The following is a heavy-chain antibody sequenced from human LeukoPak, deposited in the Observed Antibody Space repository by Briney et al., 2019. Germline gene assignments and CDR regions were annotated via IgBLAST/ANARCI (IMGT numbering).Heavy chain of an antibody. CDR1: GFTFSSYE. D-gene: IGHD6-6*01. Sequence: GGSLRLSCAASGFTFSSYEMNWVRQAPGKGLEWVSYISSSGSTIYYADSVKGRFTISRDNAKNSLYLQMNSLRAEDTAVYYCAKDRAAPSGGYYFDYWGQGTLVTVSS. V-gene: IGHV3-48*03. J-gene: IGHJ4*02. CDR2: ISSSGSTI. CDR3: AKDRAAPSGGYYFDY.